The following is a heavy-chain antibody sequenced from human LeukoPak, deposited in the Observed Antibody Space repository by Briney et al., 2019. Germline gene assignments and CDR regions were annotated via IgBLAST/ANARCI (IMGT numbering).Heavy chain of an antibody. CDR2: IYYSGST. CDR1: GGSISSGGYY. Sequence: SETLSLTCTVSGGSISSGGYYWSWIRQHPGKGLEWIGYIYYSGSTYYNPSLKSRVTISVDTSKNQFSLKLSPVTAADTAVYYCARVGVYAFDIWGQGTMVTVSS. D-gene: IGHD3-16*01. J-gene: IGHJ3*02. CDR3: ARVGVYAFDI. V-gene: IGHV4-31*03.